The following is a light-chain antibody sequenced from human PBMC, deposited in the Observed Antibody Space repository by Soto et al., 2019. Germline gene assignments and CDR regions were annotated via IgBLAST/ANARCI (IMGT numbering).Light chain of an antibody. J-gene: IGKJ1*01. CDR2: DAS. CDR3: QQRRSWPRT. V-gene: IGKV3-11*01. Sequence: EIVLTQSPATLSLSPGERATLACRADESVSSYLAWYQQKPGQAPRLLIYDASNRATGVPARFSGSGSGTDFTLTVSSLEPEYFAVYYCQQRRSWPRTFGQGTKVEIK. CDR1: ESVSSY.